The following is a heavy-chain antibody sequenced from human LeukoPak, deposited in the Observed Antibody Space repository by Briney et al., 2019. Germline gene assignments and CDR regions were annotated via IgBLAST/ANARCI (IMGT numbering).Heavy chain of an antibody. CDR2: IYSSGST. V-gene: IGHV4-59*01. CDR3: ARVWFGVTGFDY. J-gene: IGHJ4*02. D-gene: IGHD3-10*01. CDR1: GGSISSYY. Sequence: PETLSLTCTVSGGSISSYYWSWIRQPPGQGLEWIGYIYSSGSTTHNPSLRSRVTISVDSSKNQFSLKLSSVTAADTAVYYCARVWFGVTGFDYWGQGTLVTVSS.